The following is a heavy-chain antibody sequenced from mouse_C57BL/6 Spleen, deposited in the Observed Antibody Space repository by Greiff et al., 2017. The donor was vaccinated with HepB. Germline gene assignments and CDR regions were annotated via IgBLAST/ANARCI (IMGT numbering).Heavy chain of an antibody. D-gene: IGHD1-1*01. Sequence: VQLKESGGGLVKPGGSLKLSCAASGFTFSSYAMSWVRQTPEKRLEWVATISDGGSYTYYPDNVKGRFTISRDNAKNNLYLQMSHLKSEDTAMYYCARGGYYGSSPWFAYWGQGTLVTVSA. CDR3: ARGGYYGSSPWFAY. CDR1: GFTFSSYA. CDR2: ISDGGSYT. V-gene: IGHV5-4*01. J-gene: IGHJ3*01.